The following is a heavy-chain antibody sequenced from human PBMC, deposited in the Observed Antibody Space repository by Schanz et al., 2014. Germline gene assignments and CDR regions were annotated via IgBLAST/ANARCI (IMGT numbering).Heavy chain of an antibody. CDR3: MAMGRNTAHYFDH. J-gene: IGHJ4*02. CDR1: GFSFSGYS. CDR2: ITGSGSKT. D-gene: IGHD1-1*01. V-gene: IGHV3-23*04. Sequence: VQLVESGGGVVQPGRSLRLSCAASGFSFSGYSMNWVRQAPGKGLEWVSAITGSGSKTYYADSVKGRFTIARDNSKNTLFLQMDSLRVEDTAVYYCMAMGRNTAHYFDHWGQGTLVTVSS.